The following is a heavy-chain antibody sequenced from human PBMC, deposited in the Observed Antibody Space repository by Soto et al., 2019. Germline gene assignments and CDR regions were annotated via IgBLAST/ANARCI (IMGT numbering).Heavy chain of an antibody. CDR3: ARDRRSSGPFDY. CDR1: GFAFNTYW. J-gene: IGHJ4*02. Sequence: EVQLEESGGGLVQPGGSLRLSCAASGFAFNTYWMSGVRQAPGKGPEWVAIISQDGNEKYYVDSVKGRFTIARDNAKNSLYLQMNSLRADDTSVYYCARDRRSSGPFDYWGQGTLVTVSS. CDR2: ISQDGNEK. D-gene: IGHD6-19*01. V-gene: IGHV3-7*01.